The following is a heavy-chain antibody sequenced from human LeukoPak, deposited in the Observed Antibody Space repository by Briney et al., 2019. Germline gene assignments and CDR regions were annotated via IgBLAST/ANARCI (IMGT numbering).Heavy chain of an antibody. V-gene: IGHV3-74*01. CDR2: INNDGSST. Sequence: PGGPPSLSCAASGFTFSSYWMHWVRQAPGKGLVWVSRINNDGSSTPYADSVKGRFTISRDNAKNTLYLQMNSLRAEDTAVYYCARSNHGCHDYWGQGTLVTVSS. CDR1: GFTFSSYW. J-gene: IGHJ4*02. CDR3: ARSNHGCHDY. D-gene: IGHD4-11*01.